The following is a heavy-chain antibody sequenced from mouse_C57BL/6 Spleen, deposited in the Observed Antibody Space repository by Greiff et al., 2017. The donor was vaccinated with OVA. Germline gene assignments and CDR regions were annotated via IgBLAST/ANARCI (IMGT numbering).Heavy chain of an antibody. Sequence: QVQLQQSGPGLVQPSPSLSITCTVSGFSLTSYGVHWVRQSPGKGLEWLGVIWSGGSTAYNAAFISRLSNSKDNSKSQVFFKMNSLQADDTAIYYCARNLGNYDAMDYWGQGTSVTVSS. CDR2: IWSGGST. CDR1: GFSLTSYG. CDR3: ARNLGNYDAMDY. J-gene: IGHJ4*01. V-gene: IGHV2-2*01. D-gene: IGHD2-1*01.